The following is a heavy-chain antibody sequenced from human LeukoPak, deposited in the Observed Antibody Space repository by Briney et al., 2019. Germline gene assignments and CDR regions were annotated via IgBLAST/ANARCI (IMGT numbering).Heavy chain of an antibody. CDR3: AKIMGSSPSTAYFAY. Sequence: GGSLRLSRAASGFTFSSYAINWVRQAPGKGLEWLSAISGSGGHIYYADSLKGRFTISRDNSKNTAYLEMNSLRAEDTAVYHCAKIMGSSPSTAYFAYWGQGTLVTVSS. J-gene: IGHJ4*02. CDR2: ISGSGGHI. CDR1: GFTFSSYA. D-gene: IGHD6-6*01. V-gene: IGHV3-23*01.